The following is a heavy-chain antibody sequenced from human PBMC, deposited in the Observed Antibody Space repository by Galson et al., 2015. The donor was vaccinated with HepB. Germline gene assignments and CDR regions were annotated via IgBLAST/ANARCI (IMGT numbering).Heavy chain of an antibody. CDR2: IDNDVVPS. CDR3: AKGRGMILESWFFDY. J-gene: IGHJ4*02. CDR1: GFSFSIYA. V-gene: IGHV3-23*01. Sequence: SLILSCAASGFSFSIYAMNWVRQAPGEGLERASTIDNDVVPSFYAESVKGRFTLSRDNSKNTVYLQMNNLRGEDTAVYYCAKGRGMILESWFFDYWGQGAPVTVSS. D-gene: IGHD3-16*01.